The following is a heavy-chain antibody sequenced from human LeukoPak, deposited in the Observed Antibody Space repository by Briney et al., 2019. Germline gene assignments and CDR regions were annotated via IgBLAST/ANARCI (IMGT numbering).Heavy chain of an antibody. CDR2: ISAYSGDT. CDR3: ARDYDQWLVSRSWFDP. V-gene: IGHV1-18*04. Sequence: GESLKISCQGSGYSFTSYWIGWVRQAPGQGLEWMGWISAYSGDTNYAQKFQGRATMTTDTSTSTAYMELGSLGSDDTAVYYCARDYDQWLVSRSWFDPWGQGTLVTVSS. D-gene: IGHD6-19*01. CDR1: GYSFTSYW. J-gene: IGHJ5*02.